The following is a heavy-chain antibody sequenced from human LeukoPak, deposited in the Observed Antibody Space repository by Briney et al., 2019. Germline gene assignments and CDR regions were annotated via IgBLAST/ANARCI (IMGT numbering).Heavy chain of an antibody. CDR2: IASDGSST. J-gene: IGHJ4*02. CDR1: GFTFSSYW. Sequence: GGSLRLSCAASGFTFSSYWMNWVRQAPGKGLVWVSRIASDGSSTTYADSVKGRFTISRDNSKNTLYLQMNSLRAEDTAVYYCASKVGATFFDYWGQGTLVTVSS. D-gene: IGHD1-26*01. CDR3: ASKVGATFFDY. V-gene: IGHV3-74*01.